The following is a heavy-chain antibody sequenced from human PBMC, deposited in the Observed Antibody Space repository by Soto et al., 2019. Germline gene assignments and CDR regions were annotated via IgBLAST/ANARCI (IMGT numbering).Heavy chain of an antibody. D-gene: IGHD3-22*01. CDR2: ISYDGSNE. CDR3: ARGDYYDTSGYYNAEYFQH. CDR1: GFTFSSYA. J-gene: IGHJ1*01. Sequence: QVQLVESGGGVVQPGRSLRLSCVASGFTFSSYAMHWVRQAPGKGLEWVAVISYDGSNEYYADSVKGRFTISRDNSKNTLYLQMSSLRAEDTAVYYCARGDYYDTSGYYNAEYFQHWGQGTLVTVSS. V-gene: IGHV3-30-3*01.